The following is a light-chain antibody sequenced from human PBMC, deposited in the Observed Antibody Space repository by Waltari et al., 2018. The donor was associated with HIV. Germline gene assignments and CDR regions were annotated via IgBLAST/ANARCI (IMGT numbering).Light chain of an antibody. J-gene: IGKJ1*01. CDR3: MKEVQPPWT. V-gene: IGKV2-28*01. CDR1: QSLLHTYGSTY. CDR2: LGS. Sequence: DIVMTQSPLSLSVTPGEPASISCRSSQSLLHTYGSTYLDWYLQKPGQSPQLLIYLGSNRASSGPHRICSSGAGTDYIIENSRVEAADVGVFYCMKEVQPPWTFGQGTKVEI.